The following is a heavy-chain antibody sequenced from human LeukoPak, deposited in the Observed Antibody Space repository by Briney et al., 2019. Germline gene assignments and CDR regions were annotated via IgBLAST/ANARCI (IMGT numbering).Heavy chain of an antibody. CDR3: ARKTAQQLVFFDY. D-gene: IGHD6-13*01. CDR2: MNPNSGNT. J-gene: IGHJ4*02. CDR1: GYTFTSYD. V-gene: IGHV1-8*01. Sequence: GASVKVSFKASGYTFTSYDINWVRQATGQGLEWMGWMNPNSGNTGYAQKFRGRVTMTRNTSISTAYMELSSLRSEDTAVYYCARKTAQQLVFFDYWGQGTLVTVSS.